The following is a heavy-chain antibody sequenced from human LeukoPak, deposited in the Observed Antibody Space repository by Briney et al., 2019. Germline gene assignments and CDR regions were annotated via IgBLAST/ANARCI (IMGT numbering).Heavy chain of an antibody. J-gene: IGHJ5*02. CDR1: GYSFTNYW. V-gene: IGHV5-51*01. D-gene: IGHD3-10*01. Sequence: GESLKISCKGSGYSFTNYWIGWVRQMPGKGLKWMGIIYLGDSDTRYSPSFQGQVTIPADKSISTAYLQWSSLKASDTAMYYCARRRGNWFDPWGQGTLVTVSS. CDR2: IYLGDSDT. CDR3: ARRRGNWFDP.